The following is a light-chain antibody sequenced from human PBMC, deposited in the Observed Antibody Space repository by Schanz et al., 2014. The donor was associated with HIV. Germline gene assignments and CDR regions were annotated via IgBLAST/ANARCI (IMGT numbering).Light chain of an antibody. CDR3: QQYFSLPPT. Sequence: IQMTQSPSTVSASVGDRVTITCRASQTIGRLMAWYQQKPGRAPKLLIYQASTLETGVPSRFSGSGSGTSFTLTITSLQAEDAAVYFCQQYFSLPPTFGQGTRVEI. CDR1: QTIGRL. CDR2: QAS. V-gene: IGKV1-5*03. J-gene: IGKJ1*01.